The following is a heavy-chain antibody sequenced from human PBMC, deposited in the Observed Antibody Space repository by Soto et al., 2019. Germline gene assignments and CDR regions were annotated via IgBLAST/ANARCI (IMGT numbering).Heavy chain of an antibody. Sequence: GSLRLSCAASGFTFSNYGMSWIRQAPGKGLEWVSAITGNAGSKFYAAPVQGRFTISRDNSWNTMYLQMNNLRPEDTAVYYCTKDQFSTGWYNDYYYGLDVWGQGXTVTVYS. V-gene: IGHV3-23*01. CDR1: GFTFSNYG. CDR3: TKDQFSTGWYNDYYYGLDV. D-gene: IGHD6-19*01. CDR2: ITGNAGSK. J-gene: IGHJ6*02.